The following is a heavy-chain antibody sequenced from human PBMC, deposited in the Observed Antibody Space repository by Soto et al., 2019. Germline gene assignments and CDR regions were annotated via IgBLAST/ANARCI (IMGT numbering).Heavy chain of an antibody. D-gene: IGHD6-13*01. J-gene: IGHJ6*02. V-gene: IGHV6-1*01. CDR3: ATGALIAVAGTRYYYYYGMDV. CDR2: TYYRSKWYN. CDR1: GDSVSSNSAA. Sequence: SQTLSLTCAISGDSVSSNSAAWNWIRQSPSRGLEWLGRTYYRSKWYNDYAVSVKSRITIKPDTSKNQFSLQLNSVTPEDTAVYYCATGALIAVAGTRYYYYYGMDVWGQCTTFTDSS.